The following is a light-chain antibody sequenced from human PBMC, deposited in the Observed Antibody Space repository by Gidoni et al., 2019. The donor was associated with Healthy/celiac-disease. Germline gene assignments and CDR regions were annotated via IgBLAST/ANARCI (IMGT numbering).Light chain of an antibody. CDR2: GAS. V-gene: IGKV3-20*01. CDR3: QQYGSSSWT. Sequence: EIVLTKSPGTLSLSPGERATLSCRASQSVSSSYLAWYQQKPGQAPRLLIYGASSRATGIPDRFSGSWSGTDFTLTISRLEPEDFAVYYCQQYGSSSWTFGQGTKVEIK. CDR1: QSVSSSY. J-gene: IGKJ1*01.